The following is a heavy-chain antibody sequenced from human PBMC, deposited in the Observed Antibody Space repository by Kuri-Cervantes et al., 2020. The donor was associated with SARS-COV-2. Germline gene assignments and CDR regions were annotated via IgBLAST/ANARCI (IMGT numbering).Heavy chain of an antibody. CDR2: TSSSSSYI. V-gene: IGHV3-11*06. Sequence: GESLKISCAASGFTFSDYYMSWIRQAPGKVLEWVSSTSSSSSYIYYADSVKGLFTISGNNAKNSLYLQMNSLRAEDTAVYYCARSGRYYYYMDVWGKGTTVTVSS. CDR1: GFTFSDYY. CDR3: ARSGRYYYYMDV. D-gene: IGHD2-8*02. J-gene: IGHJ6*03.